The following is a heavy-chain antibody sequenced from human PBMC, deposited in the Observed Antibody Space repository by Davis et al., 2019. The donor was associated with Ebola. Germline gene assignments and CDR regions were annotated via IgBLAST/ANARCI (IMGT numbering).Heavy chain of an antibody. D-gene: IGHD3-3*01. CDR3: AKGFTIFGVTFFDY. Sequence: GGSLRLSCAVSGFTFSSYAMSWVRQAPGKGLEWVSAISGSGGSTYYADSVKGRFTISRDNSKNTLYLQMNSLRAEDTAVYYCAKGFTIFGVTFFDYWGQGTLVTVSS. J-gene: IGHJ4*02. CDR1: GFTFSSYA. V-gene: IGHV3-23*01. CDR2: ISGSGGST.